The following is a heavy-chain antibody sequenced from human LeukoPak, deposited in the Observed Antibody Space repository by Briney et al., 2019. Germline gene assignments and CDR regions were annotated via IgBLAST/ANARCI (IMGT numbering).Heavy chain of an antibody. CDR3: AKDLGGGSGCYDL. J-gene: IGHJ2*01. CDR2: ISYDGSNK. D-gene: IGHD6-19*01. Sequence: GGSLRLSCAASGFTFSSYGMHWVRQAPGKGLEWVAIISYDGSNKYYADSAKGRFTTSKDKSKNTLYLQINSLRAEDTAVYYCAKDLGGGSGCYDLWGRGTLVTVSS. CDR1: GFTFSSYG. V-gene: IGHV3-30*18.